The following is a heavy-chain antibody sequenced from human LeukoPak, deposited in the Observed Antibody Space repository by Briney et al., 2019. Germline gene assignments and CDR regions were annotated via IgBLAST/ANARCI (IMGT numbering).Heavy chain of an antibody. J-gene: IGHJ4*02. CDR3: ARDQEGFDY. CDR2: IYPRDGST. CDR1: GDTISKYA. Sequence: ASVKVSCKAFGDTISKYALSWVRQAPGQGLEWMGMIYPRDGSTSYAQKFQGRVTVTRDTSTSTVHMELSGLRSEDTAVYYCARDQEGFDYWGQGTLVTVSS. V-gene: IGHV1-46*01.